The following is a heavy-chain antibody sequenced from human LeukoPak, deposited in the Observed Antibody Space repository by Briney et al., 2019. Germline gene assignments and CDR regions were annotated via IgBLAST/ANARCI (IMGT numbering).Heavy chain of an antibody. V-gene: IGHV3-11*01. Sequence: GGSLRLSCAASGFTVSSNYMSWVRQAPGKGLEWVSYISSSGSTIYYADSVKGRFTISRDNAKNSLYLQMNSLRAEDTAVYYCARATTAFDYWGQGTLVTVSS. CDR2: ISSSGSTI. D-gene: IGHD4-11*01. CDR3: ARATTAFDY. CDR1: GFTVSSNY. J-gene: IGHJ4*02.